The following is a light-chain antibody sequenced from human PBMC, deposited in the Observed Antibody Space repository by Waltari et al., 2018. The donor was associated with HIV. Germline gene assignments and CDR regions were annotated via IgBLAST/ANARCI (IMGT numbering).Light chain of an antibody. CDR1: QDIRNY. J-gene: IGKJ2*01. V-gene: IGKV1-27*01. CDR2: AAS. Sequence: DIQMTQSPSSLSASVGDRVTITCRASQDIRNYLAWYQQKAGTAPKLLIYAASILQSGVPPRFSGGESGKDFTLTISSLQPEDVATYYCQKYNIVPYTFGQGTKLEIK. CDR3: QKYNIVPYT.